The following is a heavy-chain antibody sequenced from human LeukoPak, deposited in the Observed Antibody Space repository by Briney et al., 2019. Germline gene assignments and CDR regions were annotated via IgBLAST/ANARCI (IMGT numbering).Heavy chain of an antibody. Sequence: PSETLSLTCTVSGYSISSGYYWGWIRQPPGKGLEWIGSIYHSGSTYYNPSLKSRVTISVDTSKNQFSLKLSSVTAADTAVYYCAVGEEGIFDYWGQGTLVTVSS. CDR3: AVGEEGIFDY. CDR2: IYHSGST. CDR1: GYSISSGYY. V-gene: IGHV4-38-2*02. J-gene: IGHJ4*02. D-gene: IGHD3-10*01.